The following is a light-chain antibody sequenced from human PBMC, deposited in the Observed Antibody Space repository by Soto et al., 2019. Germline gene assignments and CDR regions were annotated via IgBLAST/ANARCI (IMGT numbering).Light chain of an antibody. CDR2: ESF. CDR1: SDDVWTYNL. Sequence: QSVLTQPASVSGSPGQSITLSYTGTSDDVWTYNLVSWYQQHPTKSPKLLLSESFNRPTVLSLLFSGSKSGNTASRTISGLDVEDEADYYCSSYAGDTTYVFGTGTKVTVL. V-gene: IGLV2-23*01. J-gene: IGLJ1*01. CDR3: SSYAGDTTYV.